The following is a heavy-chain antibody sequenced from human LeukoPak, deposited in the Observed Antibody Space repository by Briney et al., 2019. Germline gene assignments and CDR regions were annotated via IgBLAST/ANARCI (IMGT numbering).Heavy chain of an antibody. Sequence: PGGSLRLSCAASGFTFSSYAMSWVRQGPGKGPQWVSLIGGSGDGTFYSDSVKGRFTISRDNAKNTVYVQMNSLRVEDTAVYYCVRDSSGWYYNWFDPWGQGTLVTVSS. D-gene: IGHD6-19*01. CDR1: GFTFSSYA. J-gene: IGHJ5*02. CDR2: IGGSGDGT. CDR3: VRDSSGWYYNWFDP. V-gene: IGHV3-23*01.